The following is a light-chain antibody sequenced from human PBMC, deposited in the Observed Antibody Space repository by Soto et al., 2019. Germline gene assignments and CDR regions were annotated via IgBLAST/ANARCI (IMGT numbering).Light chain of an antibody. Sequence: MTQSPATLSASVGDRVTITCRASQSISSYLNWYQQKPGKAPKLLIYAASSLQSGVPSRFSGSGSGTDFTLTISSLQPEDFATYYCQQRVTFGPGTKVDIK. CDR2: AAS. V-gene: IGKV1-39*01. CDR3: QQRVT. CDR1: QSISSY. J-gene: IGKJ3*01.